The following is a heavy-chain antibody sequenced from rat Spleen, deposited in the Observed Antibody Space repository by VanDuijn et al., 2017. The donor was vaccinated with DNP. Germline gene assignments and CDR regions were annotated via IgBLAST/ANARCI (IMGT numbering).Heavy chain of an antibody. J-gene: IGHJ3*01. CDR3: ARHEDYSGYVYGFAY. V-gene: IGHV5S13*01. D-gene: IGHD1-2*01. Sequence: EVQLVESGGGLVQPGRSLKLSCAASGFTFSNYAMAWVRQAPTKGLEWVASLSTGGDKSAYRDSVNGRFIIFRDDAKNTQYLQMDSRRSEDTATYYCARHEDYSGYVYGFAYWGQGTLVTVSS. CDR2: LSTGGDKS. CDR1: GFTFSNYA.